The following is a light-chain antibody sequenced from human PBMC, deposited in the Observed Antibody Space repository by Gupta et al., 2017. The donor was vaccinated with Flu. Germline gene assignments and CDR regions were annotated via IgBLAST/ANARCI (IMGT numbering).Light chain of an antibody. CDR3: RRCEPWPWA. CDR2: QVS. CDR1: QGLVYSDGNTY. V-gene: IGKV2-30*01. J-gene: IGKJ1*01. Sequence: DVVMTQSPLSLPVTLGQPASISCRSSQGLVYSDGNTYLHWFQQRPGQSPRRLIYQVSYRDSGVPDRFSGSASGTDFTLRISMVDAEDVRIYFCRRCEPWPWAFAQGTTVEIK.